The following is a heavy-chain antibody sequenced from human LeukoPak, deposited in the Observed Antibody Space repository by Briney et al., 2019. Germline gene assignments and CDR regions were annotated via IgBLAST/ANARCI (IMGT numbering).Heavy chain of an antibody. V-gene: IGHV1-69*04. CDR1: GDTFTTSA. Sequence: ASVTVSCKVSGDTFTTSAINWVRQAPGHGLEWMGRIIPILGLTNYAQRFQDRVTITADSSPNTASMELSSLRSDDTAVYFCARESPDPDLVFAFDVWGQGTLVTVSS. CDR2: IIPILGLT. D-gene: IGHD2-15*01. J-gene: IGHJ3*01. CDR3: ARESPDPDLVFAFDV.